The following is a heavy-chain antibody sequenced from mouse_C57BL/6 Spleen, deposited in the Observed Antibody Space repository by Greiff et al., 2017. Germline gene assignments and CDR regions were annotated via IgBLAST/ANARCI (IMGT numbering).Heavy chain of an antibody. V-gene: IGHV1-81*01. CDR1: GYTFTSYG. J-gene: IGHJ2*01. CDR2: IYPRSGNT. CDR3: ARTEDYDDGFDY. Sequence: VKLQESGAELARPGASVKLSCKASGYTFTSYGISWVKQRTGQGLEWIGEIYPRSGNTYYNEKFKGKATLTADKSSSTAYMELRSLTSEDSAVYFCARTEDYDDGFDYWGQGTTLTVSS. D-gene: IGHD2-4*01.